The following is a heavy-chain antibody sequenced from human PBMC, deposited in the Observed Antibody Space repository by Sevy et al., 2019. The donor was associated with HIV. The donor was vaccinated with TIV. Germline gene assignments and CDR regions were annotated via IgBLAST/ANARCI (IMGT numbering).Heavy chain of an antibody. CDR2: TYYRSKWYN. J-gene: IGHJ4*02. D-gene: IGHD3-22*01. CDR3: AREGHPLYYYASSGYYYNFDY. CDR1: GDSVSSNSAA. Sequence: SKTLSLTCAISGDSVSSNSAAWNWIRQSPSRGLEWLGRTYYRSKWYNDYAVSVKSRITINPVTSKNQFSLQLNSVTPEDTALYCCAREGHPLYYYASSGYYYNFDYWGQGTLVTVSS. V-gene: IGHV6-1*01.